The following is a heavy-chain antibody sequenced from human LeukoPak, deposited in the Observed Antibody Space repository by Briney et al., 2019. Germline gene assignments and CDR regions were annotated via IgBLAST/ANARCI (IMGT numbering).Heavy chain of an antibody. Sequence: GGSLRLSCAASGFTFSSYEMNWVRQAPGKGLGWVSYLSSSGSTIYYADSVKCRFPISRDHAYNSPYLQLNSLRAEDTAVYYCAELGITMIGGVWGKGTTVTISS. V-gene: IGHV3-48*03. D-gene: IGHD3-10*02. J-gene: IGHJ6*04. CDR1: GFTFSSYE. CDR2: LSSSGSTI. CDR3: AELGITMIGGV.